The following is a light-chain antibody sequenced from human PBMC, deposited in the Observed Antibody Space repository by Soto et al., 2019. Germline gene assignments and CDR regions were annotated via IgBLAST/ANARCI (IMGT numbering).Light chain of an antibody. V-gene: IGLV4-69*01. CDR2: LDSDGSH. CDR3: QTWATVPDGV. CDR1: SGHSTYA. J-gene: IGLJ3*02. Sequence: QPVLTQSPSASASLGASVKLTCTLSSGHSTYAIAWHQQQPEKGPRYLMKLDSDGSHSKGDGIPDRFSGSSSGAERYLTISRLQSEDEADYYCQTWATVPDGVFGGGTKLTVL.